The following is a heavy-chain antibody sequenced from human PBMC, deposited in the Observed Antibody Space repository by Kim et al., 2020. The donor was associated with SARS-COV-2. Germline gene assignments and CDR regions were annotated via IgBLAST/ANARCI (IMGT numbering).Heavy chain of an antibody. CDR3: ARWELANIRGMDV. D-gene: IGHD1-26*01. J-gene: IGHJ6*02. CDR1: GFTFSSYS. CDR2: ISSNSSYI. Sequence: GGSLRLSCAGSGFTFSSYSINWVRQAPGKGLEWVSSISSNSSYIYYADSLKGRFTISRDNATNSLYLQMNSLRVEDTAVYYCARWELANIRGMDVWCQGT. V-gene: IGHV3-21*01.